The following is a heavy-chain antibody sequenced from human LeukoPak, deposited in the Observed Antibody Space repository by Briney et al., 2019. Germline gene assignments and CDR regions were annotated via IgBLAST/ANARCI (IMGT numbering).Heavy chain of an antibody. CDR1: GFSVSNYC. CDR3: VHVPVSAPSYFAL. Sequence: GGSLRLSCAASGFSVSNYCMSWVRQAPGKGLEWVADISDGSSNTYYVESVKGRFTISRDISKNTMNLQMNTLRAEDTAVYYGVHVPVSAPSYFALWGRGSLVSVSS. D-gene: IGHD2-8*02. J-gene: IGHJ2*01. V-gene: IGHV3-23*01. CDR2: ISDGSSNT.